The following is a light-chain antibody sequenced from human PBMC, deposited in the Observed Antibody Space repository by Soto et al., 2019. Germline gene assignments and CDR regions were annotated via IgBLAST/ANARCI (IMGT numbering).Light chain of an antibody. Sequence: SYELTQSPSASVAPGQTASIACGGNGIGSKSVHWYQRQQGQAPVLIVYNDGDRPSGIPERFSGSNSGNTATLTISSFAAGDEADYYCEVWDVDSGAVVFGGGTKVTVL. CDR1: GIGSKS. J-gene: IGLJ2*01. V-gene: IGLV3-21*02. CDR2: NDG. CDR3: EVWDVDSGAVV.